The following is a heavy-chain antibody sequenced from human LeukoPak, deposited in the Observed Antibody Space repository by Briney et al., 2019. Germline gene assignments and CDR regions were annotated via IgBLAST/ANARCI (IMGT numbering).Heavy chain of an antibody. D-gene: IGHD6-13*01. J-gene: IGHJ4*02. CDR3: AREMIPGQQLPTNYFDY. CDR1: GGTFSSYA. V-gene: IGHV1-69*13. CDR2: VIPIFGTA. Sequence: SVKVSCKASGGTFSSYAISWVRQAPGQGLEWMGGVIPIFGTANYAQKFQGRVTITADESTSTAYMELSSLRSEDTAVYYCAREMIPGQQLPTNYFDYWGQGTLVTVSS.